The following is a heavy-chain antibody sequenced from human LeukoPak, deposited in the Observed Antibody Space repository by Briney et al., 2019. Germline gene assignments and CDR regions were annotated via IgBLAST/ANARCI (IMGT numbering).Heavy chain of an antibody. CDR1: GGSISSYY. CDR3: ARDSGYGYSYGPLDYYGMDV. V-gene: IGHV4-59*01. J-gene: IGHJ6*02. Sequence: SETLSLTCTVSGGSISSYYWSWIRQPPGKGLEWIGYISYSGSTNYNPSLKSRVTISVDTSKNQFSLKLSSVTAADTAVYYCARDSGYGYSYGPLDYYGMDVWGQGTTVTVSS. D-gene: IGHD5-18*01. CDR2: ISYSGST.